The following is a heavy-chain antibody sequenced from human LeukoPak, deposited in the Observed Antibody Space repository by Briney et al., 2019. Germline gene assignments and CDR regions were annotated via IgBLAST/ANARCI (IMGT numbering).Heavy chain of an antibody. CDR2: IYHSGST. D-gene: IGHD2/OR15-2a*01. J-gene: IGHJ4*02. CDR1: GYSISSGYY. Sequence: PSETLSLTCAVSGYSISSGYYWGWIRQPPGKGLEWIGSIYHSGSTYYSPSLKSRVTISVDTSKNQFSLKLSSVTAADTAVYYCAKEDSRNMVTFFDYWGQGTLVTVSS. V-gene: IGHV4-38-2*02. CDR3: AKEDSRNMVTFFDY.